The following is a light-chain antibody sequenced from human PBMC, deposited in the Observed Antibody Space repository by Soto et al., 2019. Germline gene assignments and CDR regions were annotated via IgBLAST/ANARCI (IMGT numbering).Light chain of an antibody. CDR1: QSIRSW. J-gene: IGKJ2*01. CDR2: KAS. CDR3: QQYNNYPGMYT. Sequence: DIQMTQSPSTLSASVGDRVTITCRASQSIRSWLAWEQQKPGKAPKLLIYKASSLGSGVPSRFSGSGSGTEFPLTISSLQPDDFATYHCQQYNNYPGMYTFGQGTKLEIK. V-gene: IGKV1-5*03.